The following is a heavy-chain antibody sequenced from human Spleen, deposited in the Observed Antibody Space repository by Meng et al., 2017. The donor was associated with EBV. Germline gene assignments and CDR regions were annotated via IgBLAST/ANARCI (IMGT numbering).Heavy chain of an antibody. CDR3: ARGASAGLIDY. D-gene: IGHD6-13*01. V-gene: IGHV4-4*02. CDR1: GDSISRSNW. Sequence: QGHRTAAGTGLVKPSGTLSLTCRVSGDSISRSNWWNWVRQSPGKGLEWIGETYHSGSVNYNPSLMSRLTLSVDKSNNQFSLRLYSVTAADTAVYYCARGASAGLIDYWGQGTLVTVSS. CDR2: TYHSGSV. J-gene: IGHJ4*02.